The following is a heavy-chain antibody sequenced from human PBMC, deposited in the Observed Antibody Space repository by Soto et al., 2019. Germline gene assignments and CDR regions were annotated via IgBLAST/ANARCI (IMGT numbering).Heavy chain of an antibody. CDR1: GFTFSRYE. J-gene: IGHJ4*02. V-gene: IGHV3-48*03. Sequence: EVQLVESGGGLVQPGGSLRLSCVASGFTFSRYEMNWVRQAPGKGLEWVAYISSSGSSIFYADSVKGQFSISSDNDSSSLDLLMNSLGVGETAGSFCARERGYTTGWYGRALDFWGQGTLVSVSS. CDR2: ISSSGSSI. D-gene: IGHD6-19*01. CDR3: ARERGYTTGWYGRALDF.